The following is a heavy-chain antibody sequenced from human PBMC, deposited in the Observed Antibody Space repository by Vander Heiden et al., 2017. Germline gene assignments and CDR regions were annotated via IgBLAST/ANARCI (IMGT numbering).Heavy chain of an antibody. V-gene: IGHV4-4*07. CDR3: ARGDLTTGSRNWFDP. CDR2: ISTIGYT. Sequence: QVQLQGSGQGLVKPSETLSLTCTVSGGSISDYFWNWIRQPAGKGLEWIGRISTIGYTNYNPSLRSRVTMSIDTSKNQFSLKLSSVTAADTAVFYCARGDLTTGSRNWFDPWGQGTLVTVSS. D-gene: IGHD1-1*01. CDR1: GGSISDYF. J-gene: IGHJ5*02.